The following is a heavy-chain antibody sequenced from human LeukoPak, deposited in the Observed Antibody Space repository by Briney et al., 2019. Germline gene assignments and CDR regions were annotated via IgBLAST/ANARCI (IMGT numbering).Heavy chain of an antibody. V-gene: IGHV3-7*01. D-gene: IGHD6-6*01. CDR1: GFTFGNYW. CDR2: IKQDGSDK. Sequence: AGGSLRLSCAASGFTFGNYWMSWVRQAPGKGLEWVTNIKQDGSDKYYVDSVTGRFTISRDNAKSSLYLQMNSLRAEDTAVYYCARWATSFDLWGQGTLVTVSS. CDR3: ARWATSFDL. J-gene: IGHJ4*02.